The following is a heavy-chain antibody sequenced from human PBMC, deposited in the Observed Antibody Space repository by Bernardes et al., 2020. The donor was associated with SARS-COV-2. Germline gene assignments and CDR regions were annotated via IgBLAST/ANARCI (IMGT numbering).Heavy chain of an antibody. D-gene: IGHD2-2*01. J-gene: IGHJ5*02. Sequence: ASVKVSCKASGYSFTHYGISWVRQAPGQGLEWMGWISGYNGNTNYAQKLQGRVTMTTDTSTSTAYMELRSLRSDDTAVYYCARDAVVPAASMGRRWFDPWGRGTLVTVSS. CDR2: ISGYNGNT. V-gene: IGHV1-18*01. CDR3: ARDAVVPAASMGRRWFDP. CDR1: GYSFTHYG.